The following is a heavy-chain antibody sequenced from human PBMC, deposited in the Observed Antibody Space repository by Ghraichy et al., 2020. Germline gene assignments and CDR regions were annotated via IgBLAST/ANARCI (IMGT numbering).Heavy chain of an antibody. CDR3: ARTRRFTRIVVIISFDM. J-gene: IGHJ3*02. Sequence: ETLSLTCTVSGGSISSSNYYWSWIRQPPGKGLEWIGSVYYSGTTYYNPSLKSRVTVSGDTSNNQFSLNLRSVTAADTAVYYCARTRRFTRIVVIISFDMWGQGTMVTVSS. D-gene: IGHD3-22*01. V-gene: IGHV4-39*01. CDR2: VYYSGTT. CDR1: GGSISSSNYY.